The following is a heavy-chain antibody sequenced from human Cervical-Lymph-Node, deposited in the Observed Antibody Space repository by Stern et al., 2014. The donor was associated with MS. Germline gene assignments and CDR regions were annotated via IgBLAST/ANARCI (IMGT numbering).Heavy chain of an antibody. D-gene: IGHD3-22*01. CDR3: ARRYYDSSGYLPYYFDY. CDR1: GGSFSGYY. J-gene: IGHJ4*02. V-gene: IGHV4-34*01. CDR2: INHSGST. Sequence: QVQLQQWGAGLLKPSETLSLTCAVYGGSFSGYYWSWIRQPPGKGLEWIGEINHSGSTNYNPSLKSRVPISVDTSKNQFSLKLSSVTAADTAVYYCARRYYDSSGYLPYYFDYWGQGTLVTVSS.